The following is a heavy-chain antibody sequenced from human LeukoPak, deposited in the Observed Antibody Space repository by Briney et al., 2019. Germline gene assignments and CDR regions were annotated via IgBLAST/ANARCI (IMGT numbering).Heavy chain of an antibody. J-gene: IGHJ5*02. CDR3: ARDSYCSSTSCYRGWNWFDP. CDR2: IHISGST. Sequence: SETLSLTCTVSGGSISSYYWSWIRQPAGKGLEWIGRIHISGSTNYNPSLKSRVTMSVDTSKNQFSLKLSSVTAADTAVYYCARDSYCSSTSCYRGWNWFDPWGQGTLVTVSS. V-gene: IGHV4-4*07. D-gene: IGHD2-2*02. CDR1: GGSISSYY.